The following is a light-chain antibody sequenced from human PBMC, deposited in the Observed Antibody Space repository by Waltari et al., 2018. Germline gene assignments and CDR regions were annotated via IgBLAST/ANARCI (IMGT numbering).Light chain of an antibody. CDR1: RTLVHSDGNTR. CDR3: MQSTHWPHT. V-gene: IGKV2-30*02. CDR2: HIF. J-gene: IGKJ2*01. Sequence: EVVLTQSPLSQPVTLGQPASISCKSSRTLVHSDGNTRWAWFLQRPGQSPRRLIYHIFKRESGVPDRLSGSGSGLDFTLRISRVEAEDVGFYYCMQSTHWPHTFGQGTKLEIK.